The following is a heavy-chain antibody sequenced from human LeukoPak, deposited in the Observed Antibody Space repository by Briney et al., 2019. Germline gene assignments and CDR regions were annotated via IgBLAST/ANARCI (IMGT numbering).Heavy chain of an antibody. CDR2: IRSKANSYAT. J-gene: IGHJ4*02. CDR3: TRHVIADGDY. V-gene: IGHV3-73*01. Sequence: GGSLRLSCAASGFTFSGSAMHWVRQASGKGLEWVGRIRSKANSYATAYAASVKGRFTISRDDSKNTAYLQMNSLKTEDMAVYYCTRHVIADGDYWGQGTLVTVSS. D-gene: IGHD6-13*01. CDR1: GFTFSGSA.